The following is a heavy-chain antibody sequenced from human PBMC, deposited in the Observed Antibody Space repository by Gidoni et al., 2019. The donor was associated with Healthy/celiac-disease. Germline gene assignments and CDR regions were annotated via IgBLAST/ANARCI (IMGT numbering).Heavy chain of an antibody. CDR2: ISGSGGST. J-gene: IGHJ6*02. D-gene: IGHD1-26*01. CDR1: GFTFSSYA. Sequence: VQLLESGGGLVQPGGSLRLSCAASGFTFSSYAMSWVRQAPGKGLEWVSAISGSGGSTYYADSVKGRFTISRDNSKNTLYLQMNSLRAEDTAVYYCAKSRSGSYPKADYYGMDVWGQGTTVTVSS. V-gene: IGHV3-23*01. CDR3: AKSRSGSYPKADYYGMDV.